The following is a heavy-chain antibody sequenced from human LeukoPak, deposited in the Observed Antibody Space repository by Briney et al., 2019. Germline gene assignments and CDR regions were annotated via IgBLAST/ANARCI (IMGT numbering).Heavy chain of an antibody. CDR2: ISYDGSNI. D-gene: IGHD1-14*01. CDR1: GFTFSSYV. V-gene: IGHV3-30*01. Sequence: GGSLRLSCAASGFTFSSYVMHCVREAPGKGLEWVAVISYDGSNINYGDSVKVQFTISKVNLKNTMYLQMNSLRAEDTAVYYCARGPSITTVSYFQYWGQGTLVTVSS. J-gene: IGHJ4*02. CDR3: ARGPSITTVSYFQY.